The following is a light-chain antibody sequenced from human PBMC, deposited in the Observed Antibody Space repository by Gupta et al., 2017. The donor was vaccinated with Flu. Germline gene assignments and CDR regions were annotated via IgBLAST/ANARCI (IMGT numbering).Light chain of an antibody. CDR1: QSINSW. V-gene: IGKV1-5*03. J-gene: IGKJ2*01. CDR3: QQDKSYLST. Sequence: PSTLSASVGDRVTMTCRASQSINSWLAWYQQKPGKAPKFLIYKASRLASGVSSRFSGSGSGTEFTLTISSLQPDDFATYYCQQDKSYLSTFGQGTKLETK. CDR2: KAS.